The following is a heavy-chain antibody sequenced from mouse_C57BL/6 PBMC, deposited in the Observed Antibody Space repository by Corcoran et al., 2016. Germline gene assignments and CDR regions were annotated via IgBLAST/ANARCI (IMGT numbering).Heavy chain of an antibody. Sequence: QVQLQQPGTELVKPGASVKLSCKASGYTFTSYWMHWVKQRPGQGLEWIGNINPSNGGTNYNEKFKSKATLTVDKSSSTAYMQLSSLTSEDSAVYYCARSRYYYGNPYWYFDVWGTGTTVTVSS. CDR3: ARSRYYYGNPYWYFDV. CDR1: GYTFTSYW. J-gene: IGHJ1*03. V-gene: IGHV1-53*01. D-gene: IGHD2-1*01. CDR2: INPSNGGT.